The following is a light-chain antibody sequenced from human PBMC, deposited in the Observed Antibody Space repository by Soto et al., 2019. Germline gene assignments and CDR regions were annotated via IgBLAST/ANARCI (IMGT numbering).Light chain of an antibody. CDR1: QTLYNN. J-gene: IGKJ4*01. V-gene: IGKV3-15*01. CDR3: QQYSDWPLT. CDR2: GAS. Sequence: EIVMTQSPATLSVSPGERATLSCRASQTLYNNLAWYQQKLGQAPRLLIYGASARATDIPARFSGSGSGTEFTLTISGLQSEDFAIYYCQQYSDWPLTGGGGTKVEIK.